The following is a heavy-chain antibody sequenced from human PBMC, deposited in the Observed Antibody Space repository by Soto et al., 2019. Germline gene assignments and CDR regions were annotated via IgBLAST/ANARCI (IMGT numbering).Heavy chain of an antibody. CDR1: GYTFTSFA. D-gene: IGHD6-19*01. V-gene: IGHV1-3*01. CDR3: ARVMTGYSSGWYYFDY. J-gene: IGHJ4*02. CDR2: INAGNGHT. Sequence: ASVKVSCKASGYTFTSFAMQWARQAPGQRLEWMGWINAGNGHTKYSQKFQGRVTITRDTFARTAYMELSSLRSEDTAVYYCARVMTGYSSGWYYFDYWGQGTLVTVSS.